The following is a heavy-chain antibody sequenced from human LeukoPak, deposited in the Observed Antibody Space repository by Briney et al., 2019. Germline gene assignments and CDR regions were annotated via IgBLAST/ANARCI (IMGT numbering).Heavy chain of an antibody. J-gene: IGHJ4*02. CDR1: GGSFSGYY. CDR2: INHSGST. Sequence: PSETLSLTCAVYGGSFSGYYWSWIRQPPEKGLEWIGEINHSGSTNYNPSLKSRVTISVDTSKNQFSLKLSSVTAADTAVYYCARGRSSGWTNYFDYWGQGTLVTVSS. D-gene: IGHD6-19*01. V-gene: IGHV4-34*01. CDR3: ARGRSSGWTNYFDY.